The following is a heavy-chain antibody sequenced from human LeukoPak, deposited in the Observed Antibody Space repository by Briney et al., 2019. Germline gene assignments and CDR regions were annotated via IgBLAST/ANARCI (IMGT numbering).Heavy chain of an antibody. CDR1: GGSIRSSAYY. V-gene: IGHV4-39*01. CDR2: VYYSGST. Sequence: SETLSLTCTVSGGSIRSSAYYWGWIRQPPGKGLEWIGTVYYSGSTYYNPSLKSRVTISIDTSNNQFSLNLSPVTAADTAVFYCARLPVNDSFDIWGQGTMVTVS. CDR3: ARLPVNDSFDI. J-gene: IGHJ3*02.